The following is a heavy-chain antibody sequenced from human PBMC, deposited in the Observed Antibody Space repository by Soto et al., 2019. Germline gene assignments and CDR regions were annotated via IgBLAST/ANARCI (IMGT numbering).Heavy chain of an antibody. Sequence: ASVKVSCKASGYTFTSYVVSWVRQAPGQGLEWMGWISAYNGNTKYAQKLQGRVTMTTDTSTNTAYMDLRSLRSEDTAVYYCARESRYCSGGSCYFLPGIDYWGQ. V-gene: IGHV1-18*01. CDR2: ISAYNGNT. J-gene: IGHJ4*01. CDR1: GYTFTSYV. CDR3: ARESRYCSGGSCYFLPGIDY. D-gene: IGHD2-15*01.